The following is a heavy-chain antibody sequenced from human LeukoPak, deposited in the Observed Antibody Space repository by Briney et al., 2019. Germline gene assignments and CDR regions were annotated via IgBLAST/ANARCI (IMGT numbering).Heavy chain of an antibody. CDR1: GASITSYY. Sequence: PSETLSLTCTVSGASITSYYWSWIRQPPGKGLEWIGYIYYRGSANYNPSLKSRVTISVDTSKNQFSLNLSSVTAADPALYYCASSLDASGWYFGVYWGQGTLVTVSS. V-gene: IGHV4-59*01. CDR3: ASSLDASGWYFGVY. CDR2: IYYRGSA. D-gene: IGHD6-19*01. J-gene: IGHJ4*02.